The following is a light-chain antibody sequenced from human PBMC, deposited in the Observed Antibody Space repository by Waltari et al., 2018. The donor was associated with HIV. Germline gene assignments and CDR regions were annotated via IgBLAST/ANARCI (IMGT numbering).Light chain of an antibody. CDR2: EVT. J-gene: IGLJ3*02. CDR1: SSELGAYDP. V-gene: IGLV2-8*01. Sequence: QSALTQPPSASGSLGQSVTIPCTGSSSELGAYDPVSWFQQHPRRAPKLLLYEVTRRPSTVSDRFSGSRSGSTAFLTVAGLQPDDEATYFCSSYGDSLRVLFGGGTNVTVL. CDR3: SSYGDSLRVL.